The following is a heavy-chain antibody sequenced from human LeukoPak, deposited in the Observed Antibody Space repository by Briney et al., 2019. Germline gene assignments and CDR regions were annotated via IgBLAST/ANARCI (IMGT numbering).Heavy chain of an antibody. CDR3: ASLGSHYYGSGSYYNL. V-gene: IGHV1-8*01. J-gene: IGHJ4*02. CDR1: GYTFTSYD. Sequence: ASVKVSCKASGYTFTSYDINWVRQATGQGLEWMGWMNPNSGNTGYAQKFQGRVTMTRNTSISTAYMELSSLRSEDTAVYYCASLGSHYYGSGSYYNLWGQGTLVTVSS. CDR2: MNPNSGNT. D-gene: IGHD3-10*01.